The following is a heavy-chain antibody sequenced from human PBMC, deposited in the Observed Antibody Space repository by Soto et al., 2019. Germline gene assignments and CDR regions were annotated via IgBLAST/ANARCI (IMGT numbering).Heavy chain of an antibody. D-gene: IGHD3-9*01. J-gene: IGHJ4*02. Sequence: GGSLRLSCAASGFTFSSYAMSWVRQAPGKGLEWVSAISGSGGSTYYADSVKGRFTISRDNSKNTLYLQMNSLRAEDTAVYYCAKGRVNYDILTGYYSFDYWGQGTLVTVSS. V-gene: IGHV3-23*01. CDR2: ISGSGGST. CDR3: AKGRVNYDILTGYYSFDY. CDR1: GFTFSSYA.